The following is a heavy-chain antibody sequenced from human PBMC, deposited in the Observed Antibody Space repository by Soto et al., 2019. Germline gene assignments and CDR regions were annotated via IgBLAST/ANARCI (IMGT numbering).Heavy chain of an antibody. D-gene: IGHD3-3*01. V-gene: IGHV4-31*03. Sequence: ASETLSLTCTVSGGSISSGGYYWSWIRQHPGKGLEWIGYIYYSGSTYYNPSLKSRVTISVDTSKNQFSLKLSSVTAADTAVYYCARDRAPQDYDFWSYYDYYGMDVWGQGTTVTV. CDR2: IYYSGST. J-gene: IGHJ6*02. CDR1: GGSISSGGYY. CDR3: ARDRAPQDYDFWSYYDYYGMDV.